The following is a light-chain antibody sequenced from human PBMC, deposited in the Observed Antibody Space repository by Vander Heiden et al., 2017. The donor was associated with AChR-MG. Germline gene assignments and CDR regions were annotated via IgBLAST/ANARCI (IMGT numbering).Light chain of an antibody. CDR3: QQLYTYPIT. V-gene: IGKV1-9*01. CDR2: AAS. CDR1: QGISSY. J-gene: IGKJ5*01. Sequence: DIQLTQSPSFLSASVGDRVTITCRASQGISSYLAWYQQKPGKAPKLLIYAASTLQSVVPSRFSGSGSGTEFTLTISSLQPEDFATYYCQQLYTYPITFGPGTRLEIK.